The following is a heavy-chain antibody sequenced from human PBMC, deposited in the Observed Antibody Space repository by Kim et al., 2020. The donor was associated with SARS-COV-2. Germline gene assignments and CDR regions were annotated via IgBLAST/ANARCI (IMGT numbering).Heavy chain of an antibody. CDR1: GFTFSAHA. J-gene: IGHJ4*02. Sequence: GGSLRLSCAASGFTFSAHALHWVRQAPGKGLEWVAHIAYDGSRITYPDSVKGRFIISRDNTKTTLYLQMNSPRPEDTAVYYCLAEIGSRSFDHWGQGTLVTVSS. V-gene: IGHV3-30*04. CDR2: IAYDGSRI. D-gene: IGHD3-10*01. CDR3: LAEIGSRSFDH.